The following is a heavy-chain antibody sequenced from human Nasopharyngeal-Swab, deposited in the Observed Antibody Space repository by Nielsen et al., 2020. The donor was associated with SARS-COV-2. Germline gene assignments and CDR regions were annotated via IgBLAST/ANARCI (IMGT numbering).Heavy chain of an antibody. J-gene: IGHJ4*02. CDR3: ATDRSLTFEI. CDR2: IAHDASNE. D-gene: IGHD3-9*01. V-gene: IGHV3-30*03. Sequence: GGSLRLSCAASGFTFSSFGMHWVRQAPGKGLEWVAFIAHDASNEYYGDSVKGRFTISRDNAKSSLYLQMDNLRAEDTAVYYCATDRSLTFEIGGQGTQVTVSS. CDR1: GFTFSSFG.